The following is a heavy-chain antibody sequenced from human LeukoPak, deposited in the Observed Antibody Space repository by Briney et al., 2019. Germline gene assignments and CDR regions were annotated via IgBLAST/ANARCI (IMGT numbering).Heavy chain of an antibody. CDR1: GFTFSSYG. Sequence: GGSLRLSCAASGFTFSSYGMHWVRQAPGKGLKWVAFIRYDGSNKYYADSVKGRFTISRDNSKNTLYLQMNSLRAEDTAVYYCAKDNGRLRPDLIDYWGQGTLVTVSS. V-gene: IGHV3-30*02. CDR3: AKDNGRLRPDLIDY. D-gene: IGHD4-17*01. J-gene: IGHJ4*02. CDR2: IRYDGSNK.